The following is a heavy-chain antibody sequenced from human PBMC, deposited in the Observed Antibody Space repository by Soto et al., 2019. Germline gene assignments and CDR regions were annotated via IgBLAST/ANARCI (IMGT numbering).Heavy chain of an antibody. D-gene: IGHD6-19*01. CDR2: IYPGDSDT. V-gene: IGHV5-51*01. CDR1: GYSFTSYW. CDR3: ARIPGIAVAGTGYYYYGMDV. J-gene: IGHJ6*02. Sequence: GESLKISCKGSGYSFTSYWIGWVRQMPGKGLEWMGIIYPGDSDTRYSPSFQGQVTISADKSISTAYLQWSSLKASDTAMYYCARIPGIAVAGTGYYYYGMDVWGQGTTVTVS.